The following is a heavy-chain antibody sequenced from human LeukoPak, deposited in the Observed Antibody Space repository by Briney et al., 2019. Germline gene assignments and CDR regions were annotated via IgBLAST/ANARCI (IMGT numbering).Heavy chain of an antibody. CDR1: GGSFSGYY. J-gene: IGHJ4*02. D-gene: IGHD3-22*01. CDR2: INHSGST. Sequence: SETLSLTCAVYGGSFSGYYWSWIRQPPGKGLEWIREINHSGSTNYNPSLKSRVTISVDTSKNQFSLKLSSVTAADTAVYYCARVRRKSSPYDSSGIDYWGQGTLVTVSS. V-gene: IGHV4-34*01. CDR3: ARVRRKSSPYDSSGIDY.